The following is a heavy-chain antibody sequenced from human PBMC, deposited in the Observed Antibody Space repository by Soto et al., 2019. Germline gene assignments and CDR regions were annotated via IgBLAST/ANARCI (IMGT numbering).Heavy chain of an antibody. CDR1: GISVSNTY. CDR3: ARDRSDSSRADSFDI. Sequence: PGGSLRLSCAVSGISVSNTYMSWVRQAPGNGLEWISVIYRGRATYYADSVKGRFTISRDDSRNTVYLQMNSLTTEDTAVYFCARDRSDSSRADSFDIWGQGTMVTVSS. V-gene: IGHV3-53*01. D-gene: IGHD6-25*01. J-gene: IGHJ3*02. CDR2: IYRGRAT.